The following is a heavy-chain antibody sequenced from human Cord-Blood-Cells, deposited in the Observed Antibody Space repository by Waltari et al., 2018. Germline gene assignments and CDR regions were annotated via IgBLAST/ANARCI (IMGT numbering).Heavy chain of an antibody. CDR1: GGSFSGYY. CDR2: ITHSVST. CDR3: ATRLLWFRELSFDY. J-gene: IGHJ4*02. D-gene: IGHD3-10*01. Sequence: QVQLQQWGAGLLKPSETLSLTCAVYGGSFSGYYWSWIRHPPGKRLEWIGEITHSVSTHYNPSLKIRVTISVDTSKNQFSLKLSSVTAADTAVYYCATRLLWFRELSFDYWGQGTLVTVSS. V-gene: IGHV4-34*01.